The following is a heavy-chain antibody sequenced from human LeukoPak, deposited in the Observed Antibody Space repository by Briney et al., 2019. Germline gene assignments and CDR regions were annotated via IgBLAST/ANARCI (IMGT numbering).Heavy chain of an antibody. CDR1: GGSISSSSYY. J-gene: IGHJ4*02. CDR3: APRSSTSGYYHY. CDR2: IYYTGSP. Sequence: PSETLSLTCSVSGGSISSSSYYWAWIRQPPEKGLEWIASIYYTGSPYYSPSLKSRVTISVDTSKNQFSLKLNSVTAADTAVYYCAPRSSTSGYYHYWGQGTLVTVSS. D-gene: IGHD3-22*01. V-gene: IGHV4-39*01.